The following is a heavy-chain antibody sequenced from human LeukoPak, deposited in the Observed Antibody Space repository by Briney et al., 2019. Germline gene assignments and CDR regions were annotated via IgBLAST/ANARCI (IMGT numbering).Heavy chain of an antibody. V-gene: IGHV4-34*01. CDR2: INHSGST. CDR3: AKSLFGSGSHANKFDY. CDR1: GGSLSGYY. Sequence: PSETLSLTCAVYGGSLSGYYWSWIRQPPGKGPEWIGEINHSGSTNYNSSLKSRVTISVDTSKNQFSLKLSSVTAADTAVYYCAKSLFGSGSHANKFDYWGQGTLVTVSS. D-gene: IGHD3-10*01. J-gene: IGHJ4*02.